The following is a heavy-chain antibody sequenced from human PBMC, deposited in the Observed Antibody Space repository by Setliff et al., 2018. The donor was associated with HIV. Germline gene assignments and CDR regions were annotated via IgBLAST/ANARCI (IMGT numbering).Heavy chain of an antibody. Sequence: PGGSLRLSCAASGFTFSSYGMHWVRQAPGKGLEWVSVISGSGGSTYYADSVKGRFTISRDNSKNTLYLQMNRLRADDTAIYYCAKGASLVPRRPHFCYFDYWGQGALVTVSS. CDR2: ISGSGGST. CDR1: GFTFSSYG. V-gene: IGHV3-23*01. D-gene: IGHD3-16*02. CDR3: AKGASLVPRRPHFCYFDY. J-gene: IGHJ4*02.